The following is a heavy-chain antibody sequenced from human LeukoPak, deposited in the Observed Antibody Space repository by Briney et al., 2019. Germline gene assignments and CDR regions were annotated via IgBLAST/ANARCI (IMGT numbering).Heavy chain of an antibody. J-gene: IGHJ4*02. CDR3: ARGKAVAGSRDVYNYDVRILGY. CDR1: GFTFSSYG. V-gene: IGHV3-30*02. Sequence: GGSLRLSCAASGFTFSSYGMHWVRQGPGKGLEWVAFIRYDGSNKNYADSVKGRFTISRDNSKNTLYLQMNSLRSEDTAVYYCARGKAVAGSRDVYNYDVRILGYWGQGTLVTVSS. D-gene: IGHD5-24*01. CDR2: IRYDGSNK.